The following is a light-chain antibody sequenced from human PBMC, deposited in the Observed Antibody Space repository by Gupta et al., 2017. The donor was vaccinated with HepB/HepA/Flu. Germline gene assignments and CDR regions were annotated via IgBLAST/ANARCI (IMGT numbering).Light chain of an antibody. CDR2: TTS. Sequence: DIQLTQSPSFLSASVGDRVSITCRARQGISNYLAWYQQKPGKAPKLLIYTTSTLQSGVPSRFSGSGSGTEFTLTISSLQPEDFATYYCQQLKSYPPTFGPGTKVEIK. CDR1: QGISNY. V-gene: IGKV1-9*01. J-gene: IGKJ3*01. CDR3: QQLKSYPPT.